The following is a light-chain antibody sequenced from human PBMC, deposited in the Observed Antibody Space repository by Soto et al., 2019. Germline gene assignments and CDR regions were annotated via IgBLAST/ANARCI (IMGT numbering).Light chain of an antibody. J-gene: IGKJ3*01. Sequence: EIVLTQSPGTLSLSPGERATLSCRASQSVSSSYLAWYQQKPGQAPRLLIYGASSRATGITDRFSSSGSGTDFTLTISRLEPEDFAVYYCQQYGSSPPLFTFGPGTKVDIK. CDR2: GAS. CDR3: QQYGSSPPLFT. V-gene: IGKV3-20*01. CDR1: QSVSSSY.